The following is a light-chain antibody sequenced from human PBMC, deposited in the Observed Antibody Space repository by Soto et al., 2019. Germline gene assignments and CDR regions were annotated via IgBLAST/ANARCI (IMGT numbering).Light chain of an antibody. J-gene: IGLJ2*01. Sequence: QSALTQPASVSGSPGQSITISCSGTSSDVGAYNYVSWYQQHPGKAPKLMIYGVSDRPSGLSNRFSGSKSGNTASLTISGLQAEDEADYYCSSYTSTSTVVFGGGTKRTVL. CDR2: GVS. CDR1: SSDVGAYNY. V-gene: IGLV2-14*01. CDR3: SSYTSTSTVV.